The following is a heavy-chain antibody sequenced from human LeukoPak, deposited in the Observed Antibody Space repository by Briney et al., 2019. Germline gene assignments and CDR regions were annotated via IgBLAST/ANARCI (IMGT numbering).Heavy chain of an antibody. CDR3: ARDEPTTMVRERPGSCLDV. CDR2: ISYDGSNK. D-gene: IGHD3-10*01. J-gene: IGHJ6*02. CDR1: GFTFSSYA. V-gene: IGHV3-30*04. Sequence: PGRSLRLSCAASGFTFSSYAMHWVRQAPGKGLEWVAVISYDGSNKYYADSVKGRFTISRDNSKNTLYLQMNSLRAEDTAVYYCARDEPTTMVRERPGSCLDVWGQGTTVTVSS.